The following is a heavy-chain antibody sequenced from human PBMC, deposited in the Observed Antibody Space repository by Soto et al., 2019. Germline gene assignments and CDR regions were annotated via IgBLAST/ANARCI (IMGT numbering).Heavy chain of an antibody. CDR2: IYYSGST. D-gene: IGHD3-3*01. Sequence: SETLSLTCTVSGGSISSYYWSWIRQPPGKGLEWIGYIYYSGSTNYNPSLKSRVTISVDTSKNQFSLKLSSVAAADTAVYYCARHAHDYDFWSGYYNLYFYYMDVWGKGTTVTVCS. CDR3: ARHAHDYDFWSGYYNLYFYYMDV. CDR1: GGSISSYY. V-gene: IGHV4-59*08. J-gene: IGHJ6*03.